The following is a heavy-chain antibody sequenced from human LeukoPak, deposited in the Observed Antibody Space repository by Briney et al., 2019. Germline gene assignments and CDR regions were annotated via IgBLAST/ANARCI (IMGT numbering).Heavy chain of an antibody. D-gene: IGHD2-2*01. CDR2: IYYSGST. V-gene: IGHV4-59*08. CDR1: GGSFSGYY. CDR3: ARHSDNAYYFDY. Sequence: SETLSLTCAVYGGSFSGYYWSWIRQPPGKGLEWIGYIYYSGSTNYNPSLKSRVTISVDTSKNQFSLKLSSVTAADTAVYYCARHSDNAYYFDYWGQGTLVTVSS. J-gene: IGHJ4*02.